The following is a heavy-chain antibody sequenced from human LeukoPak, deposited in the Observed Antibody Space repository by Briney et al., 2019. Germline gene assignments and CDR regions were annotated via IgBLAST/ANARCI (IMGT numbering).Heavy chain of an antibody. D-gene: IGHD2-15*01. CDR3: AKARDFCSGGSCYLVPMDV. V-gene: IGHV3-23*01. CDR1: GFNWASYA. Sequence: PGRPLRLSCTAAGFNWASYAMTWVRQAPGKGLEWVSSISGASIIPHFADSVKGRFTISRDNSKGTLYLQMNSLRAEDTAVYYCAKARDFCSGGSCYLVPMDVWGQGSTVTVSS. CDR2: ISGASIIP. J-gene: IGHJ6*02.